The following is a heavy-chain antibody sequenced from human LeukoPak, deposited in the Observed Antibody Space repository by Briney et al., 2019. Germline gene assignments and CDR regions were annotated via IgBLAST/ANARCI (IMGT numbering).Heavy chain of an antibody. CDR1: GYIFTSYG. V-gene: IGHV1-18*01. CDR3: ARKYCRGGSCYLAWFDR. J-gene: IGHJ5*02. CDR2: ISAYKSNT. D-gene: IGHD2-15*01. Sequence: ASVKVSCKASGYIFTSYGISWVRQAPGQGLEWMGWISAYKSNTNYAQKLQGRVTMPADTSTSTAYMELRSLRSDDRAVYYCARKYCRGGSCYLAWFDRWGQGTLVTVSS.